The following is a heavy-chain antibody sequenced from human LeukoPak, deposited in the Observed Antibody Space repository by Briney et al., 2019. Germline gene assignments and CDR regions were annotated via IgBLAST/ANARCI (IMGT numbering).Heavy chain of an antibody. CDR1: GFTFSSYS. CDR3: ARGIAVAGNLNWSQLRLNNWFDP. Sequence: GGSLRLSCAASGFTFSSYSMNWVRQAPGEGLEWVSSVSSSSSYIYYADSVKGRFTISRDNAKNSLYLQMNSLRAEDTAVYYCARGIAVAGNLNWSQLRLNNWFDPWGQGTLVTVSS. J-gene: IGHJ5*02. D-gene: IGHD6-19*01. V-gene: IGHV3-21*01. CDR2: VSSSSSYI.